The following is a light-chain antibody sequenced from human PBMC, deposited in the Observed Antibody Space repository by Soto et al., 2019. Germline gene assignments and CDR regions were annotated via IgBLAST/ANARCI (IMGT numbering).Light chain of an antibody. J-gene: IGLJ3*02. CDR3: SSYSRTSTPWV. Sequence: PASVSGAPGQSITISCTRTSSVLGAYKFVSWYRYHPGRAARVMIYEVTNRPSWVASRLSGSKSGNTASLFISALQPEDEGDYYCSSYSRTSTPWVFGGGT. V-gene: IGLV2-14*01. CDR2: EVT. CDR1: SSVLGAYKF.